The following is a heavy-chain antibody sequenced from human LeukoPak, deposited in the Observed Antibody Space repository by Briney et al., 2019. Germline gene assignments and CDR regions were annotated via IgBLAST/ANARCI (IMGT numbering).Heavy chain of an antibody. D-gene: IGHD6-13*01. CDR2: IIPMLGIA. J-gene: IGHJ5*02. V-gene: IGHV1-69*04. CDR3: ARGSIAAAGLFGWFDP. Sequence: SVKVSCKASGGTFSSYAISWVRQAPGQGLEWMGRIIPMLGIANYVQKFQDRVTITADKSTSTAYMELSSLRFEDTAVYYCARGSIAAAGLFGWFDPWGQGTLVTVSS. CDR1: GGTFSSYA.